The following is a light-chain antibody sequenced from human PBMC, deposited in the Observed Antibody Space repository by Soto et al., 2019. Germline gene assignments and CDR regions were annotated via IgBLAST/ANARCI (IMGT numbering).Light chain of an antibody. CDR3: QTWSTDIRV. J-gene: IGLJ3*02. Sequence: QPVLSQPPSASASLGASVKLTCTLSSGHISYAIAWHQQQPEKGPRYLMKLNSDGSHSKGDGIPDRFSGSSSGAERYLTISSLQSEDEADYYCQTWSTDIRVFGGGTKLTVL. V-gene: IGLV4-69*01. CDR2: LNSDGSH. CDR1: SGHISYA.